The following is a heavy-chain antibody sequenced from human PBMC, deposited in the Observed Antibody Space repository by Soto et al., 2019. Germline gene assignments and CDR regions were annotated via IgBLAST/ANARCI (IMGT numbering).Heavy chain of an antibody. CDR1: GYSFTTNW. CDR3: ARRPGSAFDI. Sequence: GESLKISCKASGYSFTTNWIGWVRQMPGKGLECMGIIYPSDSDTRYSPSFQGQVTISADKSISTAYLQWSSLEASDTAIYYCARRPGSAFDIWGQGTMVTVSS. J-gene: IGHJ3*02. CDR2: IYPSDSDT. V-gene: IGHV5-51*01. D-gene: IGHD3-10*01.